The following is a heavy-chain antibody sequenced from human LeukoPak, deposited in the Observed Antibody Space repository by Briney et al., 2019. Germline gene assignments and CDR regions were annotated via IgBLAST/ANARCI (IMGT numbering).Heavy chain of an antibody. Sequence: PGGSLRLSCAASGFSIDDFGMSWVRQAPGKGLEWVAYVSSSGTTTYYADSVKGRFTISRDNAKNSLYLQMNSLRAEDTAVYYCARDMLGYFDSWGQGTLVTVSS. CDR3: ARDMLGYFDS. J-gene: IGHJ4*02. V-gene: IGHV3-48*03. CDR2: VSSSGTTT. CDR1: GFSIDDFG. D-gene: IGHD2-15*01.